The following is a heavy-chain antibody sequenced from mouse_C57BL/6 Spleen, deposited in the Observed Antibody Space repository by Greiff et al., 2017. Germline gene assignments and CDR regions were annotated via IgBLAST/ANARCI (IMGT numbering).Heavy chain of an antibody. CDR2: IYPRSGNT. Sequence: QVQLQQSGAELARPGASVKLSCTASGYTFTSYGISWVKQRTGQGLEWIGEIYPRSGNTYYNEKFKGKATLTADKSSSTAYMELRSLTSEDSAVYFCARSNWDDYWGQGTTLTVSS. CDR1: GYTFTSYG. V-gene: IGHV1-81*01. CDR3: ARSNWDDY. J-gene: IGHJ2*01. D-gene: IGHD4-1*01.